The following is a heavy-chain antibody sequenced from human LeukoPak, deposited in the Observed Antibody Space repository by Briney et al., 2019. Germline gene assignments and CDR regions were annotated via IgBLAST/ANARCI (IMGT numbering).Heavy chain of an antibody. CDR3: ARSYYDILTGYYGAFDI. V-gene: IGHV4-38-2*02. J-gene: IGHJ3*02. Sequence: SETLSLTCTVSGHSISSGYYWGWIRQPPGKGLEWIGRIYYSGSTYYNPSLKSRVTISVDTSKNQFSLKLSSVTAADTAVYYCARSYYDILTGYYGAFDIWGQGTMVTVSS. D-gene: IGHD3-9*01. CDR2: IYYSGST. CDR1: GHSISSGYY.